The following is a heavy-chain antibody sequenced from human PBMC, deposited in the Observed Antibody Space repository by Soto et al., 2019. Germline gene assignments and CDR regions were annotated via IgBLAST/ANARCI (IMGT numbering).Heavy chain of an antibody. CDR3: ARDPGGVAVAGGGYYYYYGMDV. D-gene: IGHD6-19*01. CDR2: TYYRSKWYN. V-gene: IGHV6-1*01. Sequence: SQTLSLTCVISGDSVSSNSAAWNWIRQSPSRGLEWLGRTYYRSKWYNDYAVSVKSRITINPDTSKNRFSLQLNSVTPEDTAVYYCARDPGGVAVAGGGYYYYYGMDVWGQGTTVTVSS. CDR1: GDSVSSNSAA. J-gene: IGHJ6*02.